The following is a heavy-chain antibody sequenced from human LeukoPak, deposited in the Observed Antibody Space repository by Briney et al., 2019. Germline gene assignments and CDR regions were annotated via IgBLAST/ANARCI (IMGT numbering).Heavy chain of an antibody. J-gene: IGHJ4*02. D-gene: IGHD1-26*01. CDR3: ARAVRRIWWETARFDY. CDR2: INHSGST. V-gene: IGHV4-34*01. Sequence: PGGSLRLSCAASGFTFSSYWMSWVRQRLGKGLEGIGEINHSGSTNYNPSLKSRVTISVDTSKNQFSLKLSSVTAADTAVYYCARAVRRIWWETARFDYWGQGTLVTVSS. CDR1: GFTFSSYW.